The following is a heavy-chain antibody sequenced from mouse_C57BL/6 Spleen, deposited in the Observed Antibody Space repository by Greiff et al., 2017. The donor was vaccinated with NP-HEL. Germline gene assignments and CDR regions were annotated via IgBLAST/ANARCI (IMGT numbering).Heavy chain of an antibody. CDR3: ALDGYCPVYFDY. D-gene: IGHD2-3*01. Sequence: VKLQESGPELVKPGASVKLSCKASGYTFTSYDINWVKQRPGQGLEWIGWIYPRDGSNKYNEKFKGKATLTVDTSSSTAYMELHSLTSEDSAVYFCALDGYCPVYFDYWGKGTTLTVSS. V-gene: IGHV1-85*01. CDR1: GYTFTSYD. J-gene: IGHJ2*01. CDR2: IYPRDGSN.